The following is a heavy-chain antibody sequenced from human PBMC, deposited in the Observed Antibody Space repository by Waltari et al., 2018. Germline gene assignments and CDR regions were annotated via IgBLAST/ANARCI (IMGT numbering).Heavy chain of an antibody. J-gene: IGHJ4*02. CDR2: IYTRGST. CDR3: ASFKYSSSYPSFDY. V-gene: IGHV4-61*02. D-gene: IGHD6-6*01. CDR1: GGSISSGSYY. Sequence: QVQLQESGPGLVKPSQTLSLTCTVSGGSISSGSYYWSWIRQPAGKGLEWIGRIYTRGSTNYNPSLKSRVTISVYTSKNQFSLKLSSVTAADTAVYYCASFKYSSSYPSFDYWGQGTLVTVSS.